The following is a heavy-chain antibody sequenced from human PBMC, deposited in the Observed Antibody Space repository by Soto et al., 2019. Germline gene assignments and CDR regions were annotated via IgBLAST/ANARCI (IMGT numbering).Heavy chain of an antibody. J-gene: IGHJ4*02. V-gene: IGHV3-20*03. CDR2: INWNGGST. CDR3: ARDLGGGALDY. Sequence: SGINWNGGSTGYADSVKGRFTISRDNAKNSLYLQMNSLRAEDTALYYCARDLGGGALDYWGQGTLVTVSS. D-gene: IGHD3-16*01.